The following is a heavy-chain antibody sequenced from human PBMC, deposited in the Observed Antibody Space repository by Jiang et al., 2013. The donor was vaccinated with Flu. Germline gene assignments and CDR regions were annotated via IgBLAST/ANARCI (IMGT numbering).Heavy chain of an antibody. CDR2: MTPSSTYI. CDR1: GFTFSNFS. J-gene: IGHJ4*02. Sequence: EVQLLESGGGLVKPGGSLRLSCAASGFTFSNFSMNWVRQAPGKGLEWVSSMTPSSTYIYYADSVRGRFIISRDNAKNSLYLQMNSLRAEDTAVYYCARDQDDSGSYYDYWGQGTLVTVS. CDR3: ARDQDDSGSYYDY. D-gene: IGHD3-10*01. V-gene: IGHV3-21*01.